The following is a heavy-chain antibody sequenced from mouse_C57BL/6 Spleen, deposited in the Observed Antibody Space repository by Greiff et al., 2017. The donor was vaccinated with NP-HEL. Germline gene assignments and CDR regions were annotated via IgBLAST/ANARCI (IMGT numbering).Heavy chain of an antibody. CDR1: GFTFSSYG. CDR2: ISSGGSYT. CDR3: ARQDGRDWYFDV. Sequence: EVQVVESGGDLVKPGGSLKLSCAASGFTFSSYGMSWVRQTPDKRLEWVATISSGGSYTYYTDSVKGRFTISRDNAKNTLYLQMSSLKSEDTAMYYCARQDGRDWYFDVWGTGTTVTVSS. D-gene: IGHD2-3*01. J-gene: IGHJ1*03. V-gene: IGHV5-6*01.